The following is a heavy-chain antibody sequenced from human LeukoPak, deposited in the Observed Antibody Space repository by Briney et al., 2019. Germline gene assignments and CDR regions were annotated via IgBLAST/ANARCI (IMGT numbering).Heavy chain of an antibody. D-gene: IGHD2-8*02. V-gene: IGHV4-30-4*01. CDR2: IYNTGST. Sequence: SETLSRTCTVSGDSIRSGDYYWTWLRQPPGKGLEWIGYIYNTGSTYYNSSLKSRLTMSVDTSKNHFSLKLTSVTAADTAVYFCARRPGGLYESWFDPWGQGTLVTVSS. CDR3: ARRPGGLYESWFDP. J-gene: IGHJ5*02. CDR1: GDSIRSGDYY.